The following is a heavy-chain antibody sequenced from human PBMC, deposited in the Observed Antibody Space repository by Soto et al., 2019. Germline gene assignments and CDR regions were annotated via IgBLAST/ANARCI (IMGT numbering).Heavy chain of an antibody. Sequence: GESLKIFCNGSGYSCTSYWIGWVRQMPCKGLDWMGIIYPGDSDTTYSPSFQGQVTISADKSIRTAYLQWSSLKASDTDMYYCARHAPNARYCSSTSCWVLDYWGQGTLVTVSS. CDR3: ARHAPNARYCSSTSCWVLDY. CDR2: IYPGDSDT. J-gene: IGHJ4*02. V-gene: IGHV5-51*01. D-gene: IGHD2-2*01. CDR1: GYSCTSYW.